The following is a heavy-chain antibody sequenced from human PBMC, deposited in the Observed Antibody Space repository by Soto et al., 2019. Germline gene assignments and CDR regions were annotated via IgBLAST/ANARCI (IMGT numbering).Heavy chain of an antibody. V-gene: IGHV1-69*01. D-gene: IGHD3-9*01. Sequence: VRLVQSGAEVKKPGSSVRVSCKASGGSFSNYGITWVRQAPGQGLEWMGGIMPIFGTATYAQKFQGRVTVSADELTTTASLELSSLSSDDTSVYFFARARDYDLLTAREYALDVWGQGTTVTVS. CDR3: ARARDYDLLTAREYALDV. J-gene: IGHJ6*02. CDR1: GGSFSNYG. CDR2: IMPIFGTA.